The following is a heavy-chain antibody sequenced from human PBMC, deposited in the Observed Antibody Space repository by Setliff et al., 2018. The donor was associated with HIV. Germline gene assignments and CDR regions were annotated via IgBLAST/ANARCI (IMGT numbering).Heavy chain of an antibody. V-gene: IGHV7-4-1*02. CDR2: INTNTGSP. J-gene: IGHJ4*02. CDR1: GYTFTSYA. Sequence: ASVKVSCKASGYTFTSYAMNWVRQAPGQGLEWMGWINTNTGSPRFARGFTGRFGFSLDTSVTTTFLHISNLKAEDTAIYYCARDGADYNFRSGSYPFDIWGQGTLVTVSS. CDR3: ARDGADYNFRSGSYPFDI. D-gene: IGHD3-3*01.